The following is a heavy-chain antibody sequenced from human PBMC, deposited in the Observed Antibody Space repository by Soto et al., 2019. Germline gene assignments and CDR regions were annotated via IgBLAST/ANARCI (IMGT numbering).Heavy chain of an antibody. Sequence: ASVKVSCKASGYSFTDHYMHWVRQAPGQGLEWMGWINPNSGGTKSAQQVQGRVTMTRDMSISTAYMELSRVRFDDTAVYFCARGKEIPDYWNFDLWGRGTLVTVSS. D-gene: IGHD2-2*02. CDR2: INPNSGGT. V-gene: IGHV1-2*02. CDR3: ARGKEIPDYWNFDL. CDR1: GYSFTDHY. J-gene: IGHJ2*01.